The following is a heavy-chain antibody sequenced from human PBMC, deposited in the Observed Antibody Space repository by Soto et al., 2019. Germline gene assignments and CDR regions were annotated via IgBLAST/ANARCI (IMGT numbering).Heavy chain of an antibody. CDR2: IWYDGSKE. J-gene: IGHJ4*02. Sequence: QMQLEESGGGVVQPGASLRLSCAASGFTFSTSGLHWVRHAPGKGLEWVALIWYDGSKEDYADSVKGRFTISRDDSKNMIFLQMNSLRAEDTAMYYCARDKGNRYFACWGQGTLVTVSS. D-gene: IGHD3-10*01. CDR1: GFTFSTSG. V-gene: IGHV3-33*01. CDR3: ARDKGNRYFAC.